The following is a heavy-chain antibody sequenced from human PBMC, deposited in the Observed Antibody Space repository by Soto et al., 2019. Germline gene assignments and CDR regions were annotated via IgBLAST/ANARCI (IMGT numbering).Heavy chain of an antibody. D-gene: IGHD6-13*01. CDR2: IYYSGST. J-gene: IGHJ6*02. Sequence: TLSLTCTFSGGSISIGVYYWSGIVQHAWRGRDGIGYIYYSGSTYYNPSLKSRVTISVDTSKNQFSLKLSSVTAADTAVYYCARGERVAAAGTMGYYYYGMDVWGQGTTVTVSS. V-gene: IGHV4-31*03. CDR3: ARGERVAAAGTMGYYYYGMDV. CDR1: GGSISIGVYY.